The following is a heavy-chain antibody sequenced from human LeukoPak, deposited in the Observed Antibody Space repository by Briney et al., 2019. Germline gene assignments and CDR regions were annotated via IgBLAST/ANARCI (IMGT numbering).Heavy chain of an antibody. CDR3: ARDSGTTGEVKFDP. D-gene: IGHD3-10*01. J-gene: IGHJ5*02. CDR1: GGSISSGNW. Sequence: SGTLSLTCAVSGGSISSGNWWSWVRPSPGRGLEWIGEIYHSGSTNYNPSLKSRVTISLDTSKNQFSLKLMSVTAADTAVYYCARDSGTTGEVKFDPWGREYWSPSPQ. V-gene: IGHV4-4*02. CDR2: IYHSGST.